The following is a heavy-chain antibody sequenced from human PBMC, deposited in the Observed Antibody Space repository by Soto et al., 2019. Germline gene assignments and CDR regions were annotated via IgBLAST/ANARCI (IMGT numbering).Heavy chain of an antibody. D-gene: IGHD5-12*01. CDR3: VRVKATLYRHYYFNY. CDR2: IFYTWST. J-gene: IGHJ4*02. Sequence: SETLSLTCSVSGGTINSGDYFWSWIRQPPGKGLEWIGSIFYTWSTYYSPSLKSRASMSMDTSKNLLSLRLRSLTAADTAGYFCVRVKATLYRHYYFNYWGPGTPIIVSS. CDR1: GGTINSGDYF. V-gene: IGHV4-30-4*01.